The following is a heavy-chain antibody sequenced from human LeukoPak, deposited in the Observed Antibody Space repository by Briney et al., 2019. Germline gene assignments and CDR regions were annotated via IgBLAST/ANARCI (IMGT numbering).Heavy chain of an antibody. CDR1: GFTFSNYA. V-gene: IGHV3-23*01. D-gene: IGHD3-22*01. CDR2: ITGSDDRT. J-gene: IGHJ4*02. CDR3: AKGPQLGSGYHPDY. Sequence: PGGSLRLSRAASGFTFSNYAMTWDRQAPGKGLEWVSTITGSDDRTYFADSVKGRFTISRDYSKNTVYLQLNSLGAEDTAMYYCAKGPQLGSGYHPDYWGQGTLVTVSS.